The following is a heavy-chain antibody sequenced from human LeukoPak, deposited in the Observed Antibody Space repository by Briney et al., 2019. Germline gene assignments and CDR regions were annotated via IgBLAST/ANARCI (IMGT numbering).Heavy chain of an antibody. CDR2: ISVSGT. CDR1: GFTFSNFA. D-gene: IGHD5-24*01. CDR3: AKTHGDSLFDL. J-gene: IGHJ4*02. V-gene: IGHV3-23*01. Sequence: PGGSLRLSCAASGFTFSNFAMNWVRQAPGKGLGWVSTISVSGTYYSDSVKGRFTISRDNSKSTVYLQMNSLRVEDTALYYCAKTHGDSLFDLWGRGTLVTVSS.